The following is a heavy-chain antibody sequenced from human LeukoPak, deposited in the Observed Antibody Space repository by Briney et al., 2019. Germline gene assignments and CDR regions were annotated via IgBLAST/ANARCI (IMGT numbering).Heavy chain of an antibody. CDR2: IYSDGGT. Sequence: GGSLRLSCAASGFTVSSNYITWVRQAPGKGLEWVSVIYSDGGTYYADSVKGRFSISRDNSKNTVNLQMNRLRAEDTAVYYCARGVDSGWHWLDPWGQGTLVTVSS. V-gene: IGHV3-66*01. D-gene: IGHD6-19*01. J-gene: IGHJ5*02. CDR3: ARGVDSGWHWLDP. CDR1: GFTVSSNY.